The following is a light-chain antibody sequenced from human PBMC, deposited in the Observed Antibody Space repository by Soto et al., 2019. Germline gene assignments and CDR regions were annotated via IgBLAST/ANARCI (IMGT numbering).Light chain of an antibody. Sequence: ENVLTQSPGTLSLSPGERATLSCRASQSVSSSYLAWYQQKPGQPPSLLIFDASNRATGIPARFSGSGSGTDFALTISSLEPEDFAVYYYQQYGSSPPSWTFGKGTKVEIK. CDR3: QQYGSSPPSWT. V-gene: IGKV3-20*01. CDR1: QSVSSSY. CDR2: DAS. J-gene: IGKJ1*01.